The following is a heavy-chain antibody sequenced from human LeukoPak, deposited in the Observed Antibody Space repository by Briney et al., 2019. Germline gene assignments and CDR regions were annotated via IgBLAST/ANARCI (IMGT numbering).Heavy chain of an antibody. D-gene: IGHD2-2*01. CDR1: GFTFSSYE. V-gene: IGHV3-48*03. CDR2: ISSSGSTI. Sequence: GGSLRLSCAASGFTFSSYEMNWVRQAPGKGLEWVSYISSSGSTIYYADSVKGRFTISRDNGKNSLYLQMNSLGAEDTAIYYCARDRCSTTTCYDAFDVWGQGTMVTVSS. CDR3: ARDRCSTTTCYDAFDV. J-gene: IGHJ3*01.